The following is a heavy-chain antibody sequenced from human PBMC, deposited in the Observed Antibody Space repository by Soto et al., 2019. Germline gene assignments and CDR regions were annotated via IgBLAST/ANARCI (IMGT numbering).Heavy chain of an antibody. CDR2: INPNSGGT. J-gene: IGHJ3*02. V-gene: IGHV1-2*02. D-gene: IGHD2-15*01. CDR1: GYTFTGYY. CDR3: ARECGSGGSCLHAFDI. Sequence: GASVEVSCKASGYTFTGYYMHWVRQAPGQGLEWMGWINPNSGGTNYAQKFQGRVTMTRDTSISTAYMELSRLRSDDTAVYYCARECGSGGSCLHAFDIWGQGTMVTVSS.